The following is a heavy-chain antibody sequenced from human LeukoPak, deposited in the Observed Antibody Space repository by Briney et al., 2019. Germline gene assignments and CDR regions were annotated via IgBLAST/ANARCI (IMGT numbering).Heavy chain of an antibody. CDR2: IYYSGST. CDR3: ARENWNDVPTV. V-gene: IGHV4-59*01. CDR1: GGSISSYY. J-gene: IGHJ4*02. Sequence: SETLSLTCTVSGGSISSYYWSWIRQPPGKGLEWIGYIYYSGSTNYNPSLKSRVTISVDTSKNQFSLKLSSVTAADTAVYYCARENWNDVPTVWGQGTLVTVSS. D-gene: IGHD1-1*01.